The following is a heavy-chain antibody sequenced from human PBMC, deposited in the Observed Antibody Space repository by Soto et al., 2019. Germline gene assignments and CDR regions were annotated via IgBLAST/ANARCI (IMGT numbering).Heavy chain of an antibody. CDR2: IYHSGAT. V-gene: IGHV4-4*02. CDR3: ARDLGTGTDY. J-gene: IGHJ4*02. D-gene: IGHD1-1*01. CDR1: GDSITSSNW. Sequence: QVQLQESGPGLVKPSGTLSLTCAVSGDSITSSNWWSWVRQAPGKGLEWIGEIYHSGATTYNPSLKSRATISVYPSNNHFSLKLTSVTAADTAVYFWARDLGTGTDYWGRGTLVTVAS.